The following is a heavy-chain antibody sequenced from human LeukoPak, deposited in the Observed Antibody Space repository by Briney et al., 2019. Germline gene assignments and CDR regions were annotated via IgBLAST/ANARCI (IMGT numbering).Heavy chain of an antibody. CDR2: IYTSGST. J-gene: IGHJ4*02. D-gene: IGHD3-10*01. CDR3: VGYHTFNSGTFHNGIDY. CDR1: GGSISSYY. V-gene: IGHV4-4*07. Sequence: SETLSLTCTVSGGSISSYYWSWIRQPAGKGLEWIGRIYTSGSTNYNPSLKSRVTMSVVTSKNQFSLNLTSVTAADTAMYHCVGYHTFNSGTFHNGIDYWGQGTPVAVSS.